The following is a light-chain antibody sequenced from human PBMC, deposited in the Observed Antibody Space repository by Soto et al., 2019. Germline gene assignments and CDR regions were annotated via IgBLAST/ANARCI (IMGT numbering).Light chain of an antibody. CDR1: SGSIASNY. CDR2: EDN. CDR3: QSYDSSNHYV. V-gene: IGLV6-57*04. Sequence: NFILTQPHSVSESPGKTVTISCTRSSGSIASNYVQWYQQRPGSAPTTVIYEDNQRPSGVPDRFSGSIDSSSNSASLTISGLTTEDEADYYCQSYDSSNHYVFGTGTKVTVL. J-gene: IGLJ1*01.